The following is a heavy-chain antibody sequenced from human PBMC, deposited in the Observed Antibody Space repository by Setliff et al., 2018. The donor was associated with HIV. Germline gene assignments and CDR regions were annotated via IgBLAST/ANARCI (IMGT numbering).Heavy chain of an antibody. CDR1: GGSISSGSYY. J-gene: IGHJ6*02. V-gene: IGHV4-61*09. Sequence: TLSLTCTVSGGSISSGSYYWRWIRQPAGKGLEWIGHIYTSGSTNYNASLKSRLTISVDTSKNQFSLKLSSVTAADTAVYYCARTDWARTSYYYYYGMNVWGQGTTVTVS. CDR3: ARTDWARTSYYYYYGMNV. D-gene: IGHD3-9*01. CDR2: IYTSGST.